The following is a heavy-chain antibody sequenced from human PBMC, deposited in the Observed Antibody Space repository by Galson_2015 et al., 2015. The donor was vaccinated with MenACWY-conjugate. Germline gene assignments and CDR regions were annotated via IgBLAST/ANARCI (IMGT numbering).Heavy chain of an antibody. V-gene: IGHV4-34*01. D-gene: IGHD2-15*01. CDR2: INHSGST. J-gene: IGHJ4*02. Sequence: TLSLTCAVYGGSLSGYYWSWIRQPPGKGLEWIGEINHSGSTNYNPSLTSRVTMSVDTSKNQFSLKLSSVTAADTAVYYCARGPSWWSRYWGQGTLVTVSS. CDR3: ARGPSWWSRY. CDR1: GGSLSGYY.